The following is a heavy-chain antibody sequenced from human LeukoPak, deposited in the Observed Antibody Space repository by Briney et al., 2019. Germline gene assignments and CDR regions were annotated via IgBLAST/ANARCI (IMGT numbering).Heavy chain of an antibody. D-gene: IGHD1-26*01. V-gene: IGHV4-30-2*03. CDR1: GGSISSGDYY. J-gene: IGHJ5*02. Sequence: PSQTLSLTCTVSGGSISSGDYYWSWIRQPPGKGLEWIGSIFNSGTTYYNPSLKSRVTISVDTSKNQFSLKLNSVTAADTAVYYCARHGSYYFWFDPWGQGTLVTVSS. CDR2: IFNSGTT. CDR3: ARHGSYYFWFDP.